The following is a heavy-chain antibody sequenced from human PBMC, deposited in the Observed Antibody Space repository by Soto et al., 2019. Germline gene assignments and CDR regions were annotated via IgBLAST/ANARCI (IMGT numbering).Heavy chain of an antibody. V-gene: IGHV4-34*01. CDR3: ARGADCGGDCYSDS. J-gene: IGHJ4*02. CDR1: GGSFSGYY. CDR2: INHSGST. D-gene: IGHD2-21*02. Sequence: PXXTLSLPFAVYGGSFSGYYWRWIRQPPGKGLEWIGEINHSGSTNYNPSLKSRVTISVDTSKNQFSLKLSSVTDADTAVYYCARGADCGGDCYSDSWGQGTLVTVSS.